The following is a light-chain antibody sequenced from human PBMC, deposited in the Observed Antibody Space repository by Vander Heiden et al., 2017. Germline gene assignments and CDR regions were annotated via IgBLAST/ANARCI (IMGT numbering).Light chain of an antibody. CDR3: QQYYDWPRT. V-gene: IGKV3-15*01. CDR1: QSVNSD. CDR2: GAS. J-gene: IGKJ1*01. Sequence: EIVMTQSPATLSVSPGERATLSCRASQSVNSDLAWYQQKPGQAPRLLVYGASTRATGVLARFSGSGSATEFTLSISRLQSEDSAVYYCQQYYDWPRTFGQGTKVEIK.